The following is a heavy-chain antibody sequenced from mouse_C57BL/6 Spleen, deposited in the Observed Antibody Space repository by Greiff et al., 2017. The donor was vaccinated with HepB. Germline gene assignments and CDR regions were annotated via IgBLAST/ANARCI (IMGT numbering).Heavy chain of an antibody. V-gene: IGHV1-50*01. J-gene: IGHJ3*01. CDR1: GYTFTSYW. D-gene: IGHD1-1*01. CDR2: IDPSDSYT. CDR3: GRWSYRMAY. Sequence: VQLQQPGAELVKPGASVKLSCKASGYTFTSYWMQWVKQRPGQGLEWIGEIDPSDSYTNYNQKFKGKATLTVDTSSSTAYMQLSSLTSEDSAVYYCGRWSYRMAYWGQGTLVTVAA.